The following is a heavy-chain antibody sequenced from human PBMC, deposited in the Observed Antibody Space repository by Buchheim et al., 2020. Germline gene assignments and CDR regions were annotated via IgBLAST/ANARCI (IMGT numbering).Heavy chain of an antibody. V-gene: IGHV3-11*01. J-gene: IGHJ6*02. Sequence: QVQLVESGGGLVKPGGSLRLSCAASGFTFSDYYMSWIRQAPGKGLEWVSYISSSGSTIYYADSVKGRFTISRDNAKNSLYLKMNSLRAEDTAVYYCARDSPSAQSYDFWSGYYSAYYYGMDVWGQGTT. CDR3: ARDSPSAQSYDFWSGYYSAYYYGMDV. CDR1: GFTFSDYY. D-gene: IGHD3-3*01. CDR2: ISSSGSTI.